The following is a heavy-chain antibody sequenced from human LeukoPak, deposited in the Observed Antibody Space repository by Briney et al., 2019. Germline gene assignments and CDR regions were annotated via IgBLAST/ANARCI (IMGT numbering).Heavy chain of an antibody. J-gene: IGHJ4*02. CDR2: IYSGGSA. D-gene: IGHD3-22*01. CDR3: ARVPYYYDSSGYYSGGEFDY. Sequence: PGGSLRLSCAASVFTVSSNHMTWVRQAPGKGLEWVSVIYSGGSAYYADSVKGRFTISRDNSKNTLYLQMNSLRAEDTAVYYCARVPYYYDSSGYYSGGEFDYWGQGTLVTVSS. V-gene: IGHV3-53*01. CDR1: VFTVSSNH.